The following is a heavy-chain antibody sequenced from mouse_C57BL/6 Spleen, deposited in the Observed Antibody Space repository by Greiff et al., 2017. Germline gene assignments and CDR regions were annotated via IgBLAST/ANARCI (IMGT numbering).Heavy chain of an antibody. CDR2: IDPNSGGT. D-gene: IGHD1-1*01. CDR3: AKSPHGSSYWYFDV. Sequence: QVQLQQSGAELVKPGASVKLSCKASGYTFTSYWMHWVKQRPGRGLEWIGRIDPNSGGTKYNEKFKSKATLTVDKPSSTAYLQLSSLTSEDSAVYYCAKSPHGSSYWYFDVWGTGTTVTVSS. V-gene: IGHV1-72*01. CDR1: GYTFTSYW. J-gene: IGHJ1*03.